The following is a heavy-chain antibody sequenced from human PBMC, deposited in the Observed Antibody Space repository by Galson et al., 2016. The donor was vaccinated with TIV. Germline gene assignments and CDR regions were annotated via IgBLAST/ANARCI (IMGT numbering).Heavy chain of an antibody. CDR3: VRGMGATTYYQYGMDV. Sequence: SVKVPCKASGGTFNKYAISWVRQAPGQGLEWMGGIIPIFRTSRYAQKFQGRVTITADEYMSTVDMELSSLRSEDTAVCYCVRGMGATTYYQYGMDVWGQGTTVTVSS. CDR1: GGTFNKYA. J-gene: IGHJ6*02. V-gene: IGHV1-69*13. CDR2: IIPIFRTS. D-gene: IGHD1-26*01.